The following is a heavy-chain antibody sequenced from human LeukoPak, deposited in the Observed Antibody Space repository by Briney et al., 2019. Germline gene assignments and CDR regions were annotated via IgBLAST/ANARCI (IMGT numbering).Heavy chain of an antibody. Sequence: ASVKVSCKASGYTFTSYGISWVRQAPGQGLEWMGWINPNSGGTNYAQKFQGRVTMTRDTSISTAYMELSRLRSDDTAVYYCARGSTENWFDPWGQGTLVTVSS. CDR1: GYTFTSYG. J-gene: IGHJ5*02. V-gene: IGHV1-2*02. CDR3: ARGSTENWFDP. D-gene: IGHD2-2*01. CDR2: INPNSGGT.